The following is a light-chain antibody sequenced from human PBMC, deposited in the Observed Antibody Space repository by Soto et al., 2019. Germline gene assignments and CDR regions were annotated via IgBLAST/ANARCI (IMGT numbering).Light chain of an antibody. CDR1: QSVSSN. V-gene: IGKV3-15*01. CDR3: QHYNNWPRT. J-gene: IGKJ1*01. Sequence: EIVMTQSPATLSVSPGERVTLSCRASQSVSSNLAWYQQKPCQAPMLLIYGASTRPTGIPARFSGSGSGTEFTLTISSLQSEDFAVYYCQHYNNWPRTFGQGTKVEIK. CDR2: GAS.